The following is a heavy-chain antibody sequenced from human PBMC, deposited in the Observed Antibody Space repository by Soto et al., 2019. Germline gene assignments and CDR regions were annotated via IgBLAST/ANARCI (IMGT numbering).Heavy chain of an antibody. J-gene: IGHJ4*02. D-gene: IGHD2-21*02. CDR3: ARSIVVVTALDY. CDR2: INAGNGNT. CDR1: GCTFTSYA. Sequence: ASVKASCKAAGCTFTSYAMHWVRQAPGQRLEWMGWINAGNGNTKYSQKFQGRVTITRDTSASTAYMELSSLRSEDTAVYYCARSIVVVTALDYWGQGTLVNAPQ. V-gene: IGHV1-3*01.